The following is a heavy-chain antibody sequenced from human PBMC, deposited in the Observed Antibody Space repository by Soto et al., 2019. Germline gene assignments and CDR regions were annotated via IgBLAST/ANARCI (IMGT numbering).Heavy chain of an antibody. CDR1: GGPISSGFYY. V-gene: IGHV4-31*03. CDR2: ISYSGGT. CDR3: AKNGNWGALAH. Sequence: PSETLSLTCPVSGGPISSGFYYWSWIHQHPGTGLEWIGYISYSGGTNYNPSLKSRVTISVDTPKNQFSLKLSSVTAADTAVYYGAKNGNWGALAHWGQGTLVTVSS. J-gene: IGHJ4*02. D-gene: IGHD7-27*01.